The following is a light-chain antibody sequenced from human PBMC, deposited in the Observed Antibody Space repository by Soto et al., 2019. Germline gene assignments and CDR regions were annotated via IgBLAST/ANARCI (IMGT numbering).Light chain of an antibody. CDR2: DVA. CDR3: SSYTSSSTLYV. J-gene: IGLJ1*01. Sequence: QSVLTQPASVSGSPGQSIAISCTGASIEFGGYNYVSWYQQHPGKAPKLMIYDVASRPSGVSDRFSGSKSGNTASLTISGLQAEDEADYYCSSYTSSSTLYVFGTGTKVTVL. V-gene: IGLV2-14*03. CDR1: SIEFGGYNY.